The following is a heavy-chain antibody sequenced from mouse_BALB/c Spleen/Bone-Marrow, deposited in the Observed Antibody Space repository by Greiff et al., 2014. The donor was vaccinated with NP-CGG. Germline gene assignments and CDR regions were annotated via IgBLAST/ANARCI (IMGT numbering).Heavy chain of an antibody. D-gene: IGHD2-1*01. CDR1: GFNIKDTY. V-gene: IGHV14-3*02. Sequence: VQLQQSGAELVKPGASVKLSCTASGFNIKDTYMHWVKQRPEQGLEWIGRIDPANGNTKYDPKFQGNATITADTSSNTAYLQLSSLASEDTAVYYCARKGNYGAWFAYWGQGTLVTVSA. J-gene: IGHJ3*01. CDR3: ARKGNYGAWFAY. CDR2: IDPANGNT.